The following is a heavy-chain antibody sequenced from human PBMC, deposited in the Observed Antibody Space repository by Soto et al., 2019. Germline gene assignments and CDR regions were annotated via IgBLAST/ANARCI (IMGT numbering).Heavy chain of an antibody. J-gene: IGHJ4*02. D-gene: IGHD3-16*02. CDR3: TRSIGSGGVIGGLDY. CDR2: IIPMFDTP. Sequence: QVQLVQSETEVKKPGSAVKVSCKASGGTFKTYAMNWVRQAPGQGLEWMGGIIPMFDTPRYAQKFQGRVTITVDESTTTAYMELSSLRSDDTAVYYCTRSIGSGGVIGGLDYWGQGTLVTVSS. CDR1: GGTFKTYA. V-gene: IGHV1-69*01.